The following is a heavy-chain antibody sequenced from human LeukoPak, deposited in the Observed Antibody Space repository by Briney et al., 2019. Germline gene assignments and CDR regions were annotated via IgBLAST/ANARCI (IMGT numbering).Heavy chain of an antibody. D-gene: IGHD3-10*01. CDR1: GFDFTNYW. J-gene: IGHJ4*02. CDR2: IYPRDSDT. CDR3: ARRPSMIRGPPTDY. Sequence: GESLKISCKASGFDFTNYWIAWVRQMPGKSLEWMGIIYPRDSDTIYSPSFQGQVIISADSSISTAYLQWSSLKASDTAMYYCARRPSMIRGPPTDYWGQGTLVTVSS. V-gene: IGHV5-51*01.